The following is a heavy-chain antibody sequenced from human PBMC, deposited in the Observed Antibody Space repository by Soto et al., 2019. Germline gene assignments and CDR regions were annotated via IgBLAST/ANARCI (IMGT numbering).Heavy chain of an antibody. V-gene: IGHV3-7*01. J-gene: IGHJ6*02. CDR3: AKAEYSRSPGEDYYYYYGMDV. CDR1: GFTFSSYW. D-gene: IGHD6-6*01. Sequence: PGGSLRLSCAASGFTFSSYWMSWVRQAPGKGLEWVANIKQDGSEKYYVDSVKGRFTISRDNAKNSLYLQMNSLRAEDTAVYYCAKAEYSRSPGEDYYYYYGMDVWGQGTTVTVSS. CDR2: IKQDGSEK.